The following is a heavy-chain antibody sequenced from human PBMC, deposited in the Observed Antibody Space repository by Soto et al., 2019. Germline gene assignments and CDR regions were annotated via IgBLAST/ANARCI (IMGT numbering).Heavy chain of an antibody. D-gene: IGHD3-10*01. CDR1: GFTFSSYG. CDR3: ARDRYYGSGSYTDYYYYYYMDV. CDR2: IWYDGSNK. Sequence: GGSLRLSCAASGFTFSSYGMHWVRQAPGKGLEWVAVIWYDGSNKYYADSVKGRFTISRDNSKNTLYLQMNSLRAEDTAVYYCARDRYYGSGSYTDYYYYYYMDVWGKGTTVTVSS. V-gene: IGHV3-33*01. J-gene: IGHJ6*03.